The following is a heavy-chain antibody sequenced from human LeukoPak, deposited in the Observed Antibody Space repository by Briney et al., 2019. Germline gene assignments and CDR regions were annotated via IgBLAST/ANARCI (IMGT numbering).Heavy chain of an antibody. D-gene: IGHD3-22*01. CDR1: GYTFTSYY. J-gene: IGHJ4*02. CDR3: ARSRADSSGYYGLVH. CDR2: INPSGGST. Sequence: PVASVKVSCKASGYTFTSYYMHWVRQAPGQGLEWMGIINPSGGSTSYAQKFQGRVTMTRNTSTSTVYMELSSLRSEDTAVYYCARSRADSSGYYGLVHWGQGTLVTVSS. V-gene: IGHV1-46*01.